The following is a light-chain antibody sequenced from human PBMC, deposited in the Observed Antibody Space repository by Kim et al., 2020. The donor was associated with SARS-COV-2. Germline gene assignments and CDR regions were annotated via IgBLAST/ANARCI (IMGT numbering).Light chain of an antibody. CDR2: EDN. CDR1: GGSIASNY. Sequence: NFMLTQPHSVSGSPEKTVTISCTRSGGSIASNYVQWYQQRPGSASTGVIYEDNQRPSGVPDRFSGSIDSSSNSASLTISGLRTEDEADYYCQSYDSSSWVFGGGTQLTVL. V-gene: IGLV6-57*04. J-gene: IGLJ3*02. CDR3: QSYDSSSWV.